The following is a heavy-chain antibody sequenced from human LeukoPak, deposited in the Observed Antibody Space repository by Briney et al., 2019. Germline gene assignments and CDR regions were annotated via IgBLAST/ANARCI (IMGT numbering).Heavy chain of an antibody. CDR3: AKGDSRVRGNWFDP. J-gene: IGHJ5*02. CDR1: GFTFSSYA. Sequence: PGGSLRLSCAASGFTFSSYAMSWVRQAPGKGLEWVSAISGSGGSTYYADSVKGRFAISRDNSKNTLYLQMNSLRAEDTAVYYCAKGDSRVRGNWFDPWGQGTLVTVSS. D-gene: IGHD3-10*01. CDR2: ISGSGGST. V-gene: IGHV3-23*01.